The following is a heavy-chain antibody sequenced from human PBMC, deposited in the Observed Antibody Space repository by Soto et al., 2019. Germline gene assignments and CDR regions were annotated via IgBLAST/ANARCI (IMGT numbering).Heavy chain of an antibody. CDR2: ISYDGSKK. CDR1: GFTFSSYA. V-gene: IGHV3-30-3*01. J-gene: IGHJ5*02. CDR3: ARSRIVVVTAESWWFDP. Sequence: QVQLVESGGGVVQPGRSLRLSCAASGFTFSSYAMHWVRQAPGKGLEWVAVISYDGSKKYYADSVKGRFTISRDNSKNTLYLQMNSLRAEDTAVYYCARSRIVVVTAESWWFDPWGQGTLVTVSS. D-gene: IGHD2-21*02.